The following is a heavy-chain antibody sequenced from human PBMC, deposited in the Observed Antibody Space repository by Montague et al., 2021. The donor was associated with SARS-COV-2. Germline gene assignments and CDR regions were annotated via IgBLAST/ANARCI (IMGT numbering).Heavy chain of an antibody. CDR1: GFPFSGYE. CDR2: ISSSGSTI. V-gene: IGHV3-48*03. D-gene: IGHD3-3*01. CDR3: ARVRARITIFGGGPGDY. Sequence: SLRLSCAASGFPFSGYEMNWVRQAPGKGLEWVSYISSSGSTIYYADSAKGRSTISRDNAKNSLYLQMNSLRAEDTAVYYCARVRARITIFGGGPGDYWGQGTLVTVSS. J-gene: IGHJ4*02.